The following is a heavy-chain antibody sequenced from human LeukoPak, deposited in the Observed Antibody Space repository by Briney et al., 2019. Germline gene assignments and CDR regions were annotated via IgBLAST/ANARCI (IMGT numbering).Heavy chain of an antibody. CDR3: ARDLAYTDYPPDY. J-gene: IGHJ4*02. CDR2: IEKHGSAD. D-gene: IGHD4-11*01. Sequence: GGSLRLSCVGSGFSFSPYWMSWVRQAPGKGLEWLANIEKHGSADYYVDSVKGRFTISRDNAKNSLYLQMNSLRAEDTAVYYCARDLAYTDYPPDYWGQGTLVTVSS. CDR1: GFSFSPYW. V-gene: IGHV3-7*03.